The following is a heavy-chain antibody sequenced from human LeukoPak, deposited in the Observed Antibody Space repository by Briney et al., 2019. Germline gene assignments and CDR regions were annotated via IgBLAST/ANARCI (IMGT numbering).Heavy chain of an antibody. CDR2: IKQDGSER. CDR1: GFTFSNYW. J-gene: IGHJ4*02. Sequence: PGGSLRLSCAASGFTFSNYWMTWVRQAPGKGQEWVANIKQDGSERYYVDSVKGRFTISRDNAKNSLYLQMNSLRVEDTAVYYCTKKTGEYWGQGTLVTVSA. CDR3: TKKTGEY. V-gene: IGHV3-7*03.